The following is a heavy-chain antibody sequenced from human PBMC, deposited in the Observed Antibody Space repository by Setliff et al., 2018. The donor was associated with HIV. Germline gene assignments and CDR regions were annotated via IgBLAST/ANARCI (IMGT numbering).Heavy chain of an antibody. D-gene: IGHD2-8*01. V-gene: IGHV4-59*12. CDR2: IYYSGST. CDR1: GGSISSYY. J-gene: IGHJ6*03. Sequence: SETLSLTCTVSGGSISSYYWSWIRQPPGKGLEWIGYIYYSGSTNYNPSLRSRVTISVDTSKDQFSLKLSSVTAADTAVYYCARGARLLTGYADRWDYYYMRIWGKGTTVTVSS. CDR3: ARGARLLTGYADRWDYYYMRI.